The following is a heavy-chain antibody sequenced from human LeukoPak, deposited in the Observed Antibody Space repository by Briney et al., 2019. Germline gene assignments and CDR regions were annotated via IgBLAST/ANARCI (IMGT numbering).Heavy chain of an antibody. CDR2: ISESSGNT. CDR3: AKGLIPGRLRFGVDV. Sequence: GASPRLSCAASGFTFSGYAMNWVRQAPGKGLEWVSGISESSGNTYYADSVKGRFTISRDNSKNTLYLQMNSLRAEDTAVYYCAKGLIPGRLRFGVDVWGQGTTVTVSS. V-gene: IGHV3-23*01. J-gene: IGHJ6*02. CDR1: GFTFSGYA. D-gene: IGHD6-25*01.